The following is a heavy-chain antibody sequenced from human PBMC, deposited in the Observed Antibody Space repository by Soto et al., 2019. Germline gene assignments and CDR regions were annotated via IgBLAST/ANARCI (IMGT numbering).Heavy chain of an antibody. CDR3: ARTIQVLRFLETGYYYGMDV. V-gene: IGHV1-69*06. D-gene: IGHD3-3*01. CDR1: GGTFSSYA. Sequence: ASVKVSCKASGGTFSSYAISWVRQAPGQGLEWMGGIIPIFGTANYAQKFQGRVTITADKSTSTAYMELSSLRSEDTAVYYCARTIQVLRFLETGYYYGMDVWGQGTTVTVSS. J-gene: IGHJ6*02. CDR2: IIPIFGTA.